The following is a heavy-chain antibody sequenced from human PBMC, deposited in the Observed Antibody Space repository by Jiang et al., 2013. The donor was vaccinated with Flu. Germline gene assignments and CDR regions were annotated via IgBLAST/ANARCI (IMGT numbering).Heavy chain of an antibody. CDR2: ISSSSSTI. V-gene: IGHV3-48*01. CDR1: GFTFSSYS. Sequence: VQLVESGGGLVQPGGSLRLSCAASGFTFSSYSMNWARQAPGKGLEWVSYISSSSSTIYYADSVKGRFTISRDNAKNSLYLQMNSLRAEDTAVYYCARERGLRGGYEDYYYGMDVWGQGTTVTVSS. J-gene: IGHJ6*02. D-gene: IGHD5-12*01. CDR3: ARERGLRGGYEDYYYGMDV.